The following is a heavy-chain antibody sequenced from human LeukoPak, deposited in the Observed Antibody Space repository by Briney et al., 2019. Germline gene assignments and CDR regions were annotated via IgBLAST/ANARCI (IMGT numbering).Heavy chain of an antibody. V-gene: IGHV4-59*01. CDR3: ACGGARPVDY. J-gene: IGHJ4*02. Sequence: PSETLSLTCTVSGVSISSYYWSWLRQPPGKGLEWIGYIYYSGSTNYNPSLKSRVTISVDTSKNQFSLKLSSVTAADTAVYYCACGGARPVDYWGQGTLVTVSS. CDR1: GVSISSYY. CDR2: IYYSGST. D-gene: IGHD2-21*01.